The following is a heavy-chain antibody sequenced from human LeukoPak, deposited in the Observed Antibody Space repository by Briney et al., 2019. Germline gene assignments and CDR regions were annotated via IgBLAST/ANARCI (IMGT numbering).Heavy chain of an antibody. D-gene: IGHD3-22*01. CDR2: IYYSGST. V-gene: IGHV4-59*08. CDR1: GGSISSYY. J-gene: IGHJ4*02. Sequence: SETLSLTCTVSGGSISSYYWSWIRQPPGKGLEWIGYIYYSGSTSYNPSLKSRVTISVDTSKNQFSLRLSSVTAADTAVYYCAGYYSSGLDYWGQGNLVTVSS. CDR3: AGYYSSGLDY.